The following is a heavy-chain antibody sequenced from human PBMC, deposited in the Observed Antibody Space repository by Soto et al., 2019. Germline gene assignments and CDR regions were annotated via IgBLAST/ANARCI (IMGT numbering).Heavy chain of an antibody. CDR2: ISAYNGNT. D-gene: IGHD3-22*01. CDR1: GYTFTSYG. CDR3: ARDYYYDRSGYPTLSDY. J-gene: IGHJ4*02. V-gene: IGHV1-18*04. Sequence: ASVKVSCKASGYTFTSYGISWVRQAPGQGLEWMGWISAYNGNTNYAQKLQGRVTMTTDTSTSTAYMELRSLRSDDTAVYYCARDYYYDRSGYPTLSDYWGQGTLVIVSS.